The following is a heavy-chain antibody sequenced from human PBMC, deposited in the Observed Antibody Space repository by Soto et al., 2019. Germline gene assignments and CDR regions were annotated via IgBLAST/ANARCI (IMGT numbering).Heavy chain of an antibody. V-gene: IGHV4-31*03. CDR1: GGSISSGGYY. CDR3: AREGSTGGFDY. J-gene: IGHJ4*02. CDR2: IYYSGST. Sequence: SETLSLTCTVSGGSISSGGYYWSWIRQHPGKGLEWIGYIYYSGSTYYNPSLKSRVTISLDTSKNQFSLKLSSVTAADTAVYYCAREGSTGGFDYWGQGNMVTVSS. D-gene: IGHD2-8*02.